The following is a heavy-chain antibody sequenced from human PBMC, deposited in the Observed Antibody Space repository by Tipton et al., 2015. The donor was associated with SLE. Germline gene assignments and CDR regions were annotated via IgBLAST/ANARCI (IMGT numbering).Heavy chain of an antibody. CDR3: ARGAKERITLVRVRPYYFDY. CDR1: GDSISGRY. D-gene: IGHD3-10*01. CDR2: IYYSGNT. Sequence: TLSLTCSVSGDSISGRYWSWIRQPPGKGLEWIGNIYYSGNTDYNPSLKSRVTISVDTSKNQLSLKLTSVTAADTAVYYCARGAKERITLVRVRPYYFDYWGQGSLVTVSS. J-gene: IGHJ4*01. V-gene: IGHV4-59*11.